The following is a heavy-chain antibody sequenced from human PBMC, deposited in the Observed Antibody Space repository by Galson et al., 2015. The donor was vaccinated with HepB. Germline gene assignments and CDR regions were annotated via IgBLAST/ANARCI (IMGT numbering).Heavy chain of an antibody. CDR3: ARDLYSSLIGFGY. Sequence: SLRLSCAASGFTFSSYWMSWVRQAPGKGLEWVANIKQDGSEKYYVDSVKGRFTISRDNAKNSLYLQMNSLRAEDTAVYYCARDLYSSLIGFGYWGQGTLVTVSS. CDR2: IKQDGSEK. D-gene: IGHD5-18*01. V-gene: IGHV3-7*01. CDR1: GFTFSSYW. J-gene: IGHJ4*02.